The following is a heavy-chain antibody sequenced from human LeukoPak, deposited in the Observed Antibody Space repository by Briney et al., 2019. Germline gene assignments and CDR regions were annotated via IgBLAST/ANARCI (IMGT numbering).Heavy chain of an antibody. D-gene: IGHD2-8*01. CDR3: AKDGGPNGIVLMVYARDYYMDV. CDR1: GFTFSSYA. V-gene: IGHV3-23*01. J-gene: IGHJ6*03. CDR2: ISGSGGST. Sequence: PGGSLRLSCAASGFTFSSYAMSWVRQAPGKGLEWVSAISGSGGSTYYADSVKGRFTISRDNSKNTLYLQMNSLRAEDTAVYYCAKDGGPNGIVLMVYARDYYMDVWGKGTTVTVSS.